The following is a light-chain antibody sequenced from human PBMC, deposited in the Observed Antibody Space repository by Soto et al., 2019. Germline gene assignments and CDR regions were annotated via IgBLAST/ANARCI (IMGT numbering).Light chain of an antibody. CDR3: QQRHMWPIT. Sequence: EIVLTQSPATLSLSPGDRATLSCRASQSVGSYLAWYQQKPGQAPRLLIYDAYNRATGIPPRFSGSGSGTDFTLTISSLEPEDSAVYYCQQRHMWPITFGQGTRLEI. V-gene: IGKV3-11*01. J-gene: IGKJ5*01. CDR2: DAY. CDR1: QSVGSY.